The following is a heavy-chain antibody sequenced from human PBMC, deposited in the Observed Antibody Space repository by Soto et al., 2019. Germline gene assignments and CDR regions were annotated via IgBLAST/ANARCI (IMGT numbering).Heavy chain of an antibody. CDR3: ARVLRGYGDYYYYYYGMDV. CDR1: GITFGSRA. J-gene: IGHJ6*02. D-gene: IGHD4-17*01. V-gene: IGHV3-23*01. Sequence: EVQLLESGGDLVQPGGSLRLSCVASGITFGSRAMSWVRQAPGEGLEWVSTITDSGGDAKYADSVRGRFAISRDNAKNSLYLQMNSLRDEDTAVYYCARVLRGYGDYYYYYYGMDVWGQGTTVTVSS. CDR2: ITDSGGDA.